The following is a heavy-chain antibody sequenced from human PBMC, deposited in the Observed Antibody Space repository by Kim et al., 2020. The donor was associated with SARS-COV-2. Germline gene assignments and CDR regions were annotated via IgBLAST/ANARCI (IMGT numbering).Heavy chain of an antibody. D-gene: IGHD4-17*01. CDR3: AKDFHDYGDYEGFDI. Sequence: GGSLRLSCAASGFTFSSYAMSWVRQAPGKGLEWVSGISGSGGSTYYADAVKGRITISRDNSKNTLYLQMNSLRAEDTAVYYCAKDFHDYGDYEGFDIWGQGTTVTVSS. CDR2: ISGSGGST. J-gene: IGHJ3*02. V-gene: IGHV3-23*01. CDR1: GFTFSSYA.